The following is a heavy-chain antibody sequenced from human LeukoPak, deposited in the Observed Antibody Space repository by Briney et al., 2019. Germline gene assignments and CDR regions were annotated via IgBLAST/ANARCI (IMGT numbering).Heavy chain of an antibody. Sequence: GGSLRLSCAASGFTFSIYGMHWVRQAPGKGLEWVAVISYDGSNKYYADSVKGRFTISRDNSKNTLYLQMNSLRAEDTAVYYCAKVPWYYYDSSGYYPYYFDYWGQGTLVTVSS. CDR3: AKVPWYYYDSSGYYPYYFDY. CDR2: ISYDGSNK. D-gene: IGHD3-22*01. CDR1: GFTFSIYG. J-gene: IGHJ4*02. V-gene: IGHV3-30*18.